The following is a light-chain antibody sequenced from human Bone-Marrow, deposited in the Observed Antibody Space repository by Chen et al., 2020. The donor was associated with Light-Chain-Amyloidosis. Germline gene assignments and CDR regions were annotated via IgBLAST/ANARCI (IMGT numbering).Light chain of an antibody. CDR1: SSNIGSNA. Sequence: QSVLTQPPSASGTPGQRVTISCSGGSSNIGSNAVSWYQQFPGTAPKLLIYTSNQRPSGVPVRFSGSKSGTSASLAISGLQSEDVAGYYCAAWDDSLNGWVFGGGTKLTVL. CDR3: AAWDDSLNGWV. J-gene: IGLJ3*02. CDR2: TSN. V-gene: IGLV1-44*01.